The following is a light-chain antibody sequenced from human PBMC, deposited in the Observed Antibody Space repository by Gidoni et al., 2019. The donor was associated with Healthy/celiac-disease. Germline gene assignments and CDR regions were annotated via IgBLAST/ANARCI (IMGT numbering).Light chain of an antibody. Sequence: SYELTPPPSVSVSPGQTASITCSGDKLVDKYACWYQQKPGQSPVLVIYQDSKRPSGIPERFSGSNSGNTATLTISGTQAMDEADYYCQAWDSSGVFGGGTKLTVL. CDR3: QAWDSSGV. CDR1: KLVDKY. CDR2: QDS. J-gene: IGLJ2*01. V-gene: IGLV3-1*01.